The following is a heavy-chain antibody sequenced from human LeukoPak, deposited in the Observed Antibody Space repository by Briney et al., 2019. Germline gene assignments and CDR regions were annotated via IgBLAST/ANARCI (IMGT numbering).Heavy chain of an antibody. J-gene: IGHJ5*02. Sequence: SETLSLTCTVSGGSISPDYWTWMRQPPGKGLEWIGYIHYSGSANYNPSLQSRVTISRDASKNQFSLSLSSVTAADTAVYYCARHYDSSGKRFDPWGQGTLVTVSS. CDR1: GGSISPDY. D-gene: IGHD3-22*01. V-gene: IGHV4-59*01. CDR3: ARHYDSSGKRFDP. CDR2: IHYSGSA.